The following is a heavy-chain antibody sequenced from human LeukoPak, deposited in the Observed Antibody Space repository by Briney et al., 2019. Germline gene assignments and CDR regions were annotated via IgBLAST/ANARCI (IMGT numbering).Heavy chain of an antibody. Sequence: ASVKVSCKASGYTFIDYYMNWVRQAPGQGLEWVGWVNPNTGGTSYAQKFQGRVTMTRDTSISTAYMELSWLRSDDTAEYYCARDYYYDSSVYYERDAFDIWGQGTMVTVSS. J-gene: IGHJ3*02. CDR2: VNPNTGGT. CDR1: GYTFIDYY. V-gene: IGHV1-2*02. CDR3: ARDYYYDSSVYYERDAFDI. D-gene: IGHD3-22*01.